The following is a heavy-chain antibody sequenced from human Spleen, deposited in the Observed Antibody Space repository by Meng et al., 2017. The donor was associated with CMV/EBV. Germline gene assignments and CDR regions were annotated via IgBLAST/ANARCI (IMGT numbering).Heavy chain of an antibody. CDR1: GFSFSHSA. J-gene: IGHJ3*02. CDR3: AKDLSDEGAFDM. V-gene: IGHV3-23*03. CDR2: IYSGGLP. Sequence: GESLKISCAASGFSFSHSAMTWVRQAPGKGLEWVSTIYSGGLPYYADSVKGRFTISRDNSRNTLHLQMNSLRAEDTALYYCAKDLSDEGAFDMWGQGTMVTV. D-gene: IGHD2-21*02.